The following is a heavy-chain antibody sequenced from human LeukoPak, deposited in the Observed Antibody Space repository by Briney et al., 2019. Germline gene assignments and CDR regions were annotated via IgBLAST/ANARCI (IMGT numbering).Heavy chain of an antibody. Sequence: SETLSLTCTVSGGSISSGDYYWSWIRQPPGKGLEWIGYIYYSGSTYYNPSLKSRVTISVDTSKNQFSLKLSSVTAADTAVYYCARVPPLLWFGELLGWYFDLWGRGTLVTVSS. CDR3: ARVPPLLWFGELLGWYFDL. V-gene: IGHV4-30-4*01. CDR1: GGSISSGDYY. J-gene: IGHJ2*01. CDR2: IYYSGST. D-gene: IGHD3-10*01.